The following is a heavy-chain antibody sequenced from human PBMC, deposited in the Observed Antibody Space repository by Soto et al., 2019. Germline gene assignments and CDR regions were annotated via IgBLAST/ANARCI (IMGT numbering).Heavy chain of an antibody. CDR2: INAGNGNT. Sequence: ASVKVSCKASGYTFTSYAMHWVRQAPGQRLEWMGWINAGNGNTKYSQKFQGRVTITRDTSASTAYMELSSLRSEDTAVYYCAREGTMHCSGGSCQNAFDIWGQGTMVTVSS. J-gene: IGHJ3*02. V-gene: IGHV1-3*01. D-gene: IGHD2-15*01. CDR3: AREGTMHCSGGSCQNAFDI. CDR1: GYTFTSYA.